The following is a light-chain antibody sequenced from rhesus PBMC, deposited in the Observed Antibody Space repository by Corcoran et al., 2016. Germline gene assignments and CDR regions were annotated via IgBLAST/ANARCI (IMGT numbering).Light chain of an antibody. CDR2: YAS. CDR1: QSVGST. Sequence: EIVMTQSPATLSLSPGERATFSGRASQSVGSTSAWYQQKPGQAPRLLTYYASSRATGTPDRFSGSGSGTEFTLTIHSLNLKDIGVYYCQETNDWPYSFGHGAKVEIE. CDR3: QETNDWPYS. V-gene: IGKV3-24*04. J-gene: IGKJ2*01.